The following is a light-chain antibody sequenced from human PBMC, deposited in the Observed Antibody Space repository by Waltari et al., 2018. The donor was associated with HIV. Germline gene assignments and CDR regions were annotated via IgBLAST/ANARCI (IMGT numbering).Light chain of an antibody. CDR1: SPNAGSNN. CDR2: FNN. CDR3: AARDDSLHGVV. V-gene: IGLV1-44*01. Sequence: VLTHPPSPSATPRQSVTIPCSGGSPNAGSNNVPWYQQLPGEAPKLLIYFNNQRPSGVPDRFSGSKSGTSASLAISGLQSEDEADYYCAARDDSLHGVVFGGGTKVTVL. J-gene: IGLJ3*02.